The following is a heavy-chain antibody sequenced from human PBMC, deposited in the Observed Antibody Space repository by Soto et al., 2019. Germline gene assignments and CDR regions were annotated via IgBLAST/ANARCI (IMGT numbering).Heavy chain of an antibody. CDR2: IYYSGST. D-gene: IGHD4-17*01. CDR3: ARVLTYGDYVPPLCYFDL. CDR1: GGSINSGGHY. Sequence: SETLSLTCTVSGGSINSGGHYWSWIRQDPGKGLEWIGYIYYSGSTYYNPSLKNRVTMSVDTSKNQFSLKLTSVTAADTAVYHCARVLTYGDYVPPLCYFDLWGRGTLVTVSS. V-gene: IGHV4-31*03. J-gene: IGHJ2*01.